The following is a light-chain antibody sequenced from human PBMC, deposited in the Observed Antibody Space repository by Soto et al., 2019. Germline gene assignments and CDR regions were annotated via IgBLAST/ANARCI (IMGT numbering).Light chain of an antibody. CDR1: TRDVGGYNY. Sequence: QSALTQPASVSGWPGQSITIYCTGSTRDVGGYNYVSWYQLSPGKAPKLLIYDVDRPSGVSNRFSGSKSGNTASLTISGLRGGDEAEYYCDSYTSSGTVVFGGGTKLTVL. CDR2: DV. J-gene: IGLJ3*02. CDR3: DSYTSSGTVV. V-gene: IGLV2-14*01.